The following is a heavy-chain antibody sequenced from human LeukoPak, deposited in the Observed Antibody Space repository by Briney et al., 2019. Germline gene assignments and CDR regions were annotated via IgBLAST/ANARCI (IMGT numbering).Heavy chain of an antibody. CDR1: GFTLNSYS. Sequence: GGSLRLSCAASGFTLNSYSMNWVRQAPGKGPEWVSSINSDSTHIYYAASVKVRFTVSRDKAKNSLYLNMHSLRPGDTAVYYCARVLNSYDTSAPAYYNHMDVWGKGTTVAVAS. J-gene: IGHJ6*03. CDR3: ARVLNSYDTSAPAYYNHMDV. V-gene: IGHV3-21*01. CDR2: INSDSTHI. D-gene: IGHD3-22*01.